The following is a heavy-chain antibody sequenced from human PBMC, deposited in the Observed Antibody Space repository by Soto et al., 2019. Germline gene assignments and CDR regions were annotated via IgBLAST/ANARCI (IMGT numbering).Heavy chain of an antibody. CDR3: ARFSHGARPSIFGTSYHEYYYYGMDV. CDR2: IYYSGST. V-gene: IGHV4-31*03. J-gene: IGHJ6*02. Sequence: PSDTLSLTCTVSGGSISSGGYYWSWIRQHPGKGLEWIGYIYYSGSTYYNPSLKSRVTISVDTSKNQFSLKLSSVTAADTAVYYCARFSHGARPSIFGTSYHEYYYYGMDVWGQGTTVTVSS. CDR1: GGSISSGGYY. D-gene: IGHD3-16*02.